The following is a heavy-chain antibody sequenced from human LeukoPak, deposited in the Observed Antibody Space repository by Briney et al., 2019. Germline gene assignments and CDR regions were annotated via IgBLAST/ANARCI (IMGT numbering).Heavy chain of an antibody. CDR2: INHSGST. CDR1: GGSFSGYY. J-gene: IGHJ4*02. Sequence: SETLSLTCAVYGGSFSGYYWSWIRQPPGKGLEWIGEINHSGSTNYNPSLKSRVTISVDTSKNQFSLKLSSVTAADTAVYYCARGPSTFDYWGQGTLVTVSS. V-gene: IGHV4-34*01. CDR3: ARGPSTFDY.